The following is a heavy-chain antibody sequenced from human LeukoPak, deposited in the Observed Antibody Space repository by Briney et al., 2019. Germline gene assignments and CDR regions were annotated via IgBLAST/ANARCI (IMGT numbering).Heavy chain of an antibody. CDR1: GFTFSSYG. CDR2: IRYDGSNK. Sequence: GGSLRLSCAASGFTFSSYGMHWVRQAPGKGLEWVAFIRYDGSNKYYADSVKGRFTISRDNSKNTLYLQMNSLRAEDTAIYYCAKGWVKQQYYFDYWGQGTLVTVSS. CDR3: AKGWVKQQYYFDY. D-gene: IGHD6-13*01. V-gene: IGHV3-30*02. J-gene: IGHJ4*02.